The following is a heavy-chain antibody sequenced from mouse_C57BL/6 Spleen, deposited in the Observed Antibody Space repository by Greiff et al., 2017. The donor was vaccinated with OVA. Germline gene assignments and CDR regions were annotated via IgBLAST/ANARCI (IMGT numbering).Heavy chain of an antibody. D-gene: IGHD2-4*01. CDR1: GYTFTSYW. V-gene: IGHV1-64*01. CDR2: IHPNSGST. CDR3: APGDYDYDDAMDY. Sequence: QVQLQQPGAELVKPGASVKLSCKASGYTFTSYWMHWVKQRPGQGLEWIGMIHPNSGSTNYNEKFKSKATLTVDKSSSTAYMQLSSLTSEDSAVYYGAPGDYDYDDAMDYWGQGTSVTVSS. J-gene: IGHJ4*01.